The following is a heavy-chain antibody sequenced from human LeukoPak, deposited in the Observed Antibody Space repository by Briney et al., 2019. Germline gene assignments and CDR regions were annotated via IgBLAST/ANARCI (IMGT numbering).Heavy chain of an antibody. CDR1: GYTFTSYD. J-gene: IGHJ6*02. Sequence: ASVKVSCKASGYTFTSYDINWVRQATGQGLEWMGWMNPNSGNTGYAQKFQGRVTTTRNTSISTAYMELSSLRSEDTAVYYCARWRYCSSTSCHYYGMDVWGQGTTVTVSS. V-gene: IGHV1-8*01. CDR3: ARWRYCSSTSCHYYGMDV. D-gene: IGHD2-2*01. CDR2: MNPNSGNT.